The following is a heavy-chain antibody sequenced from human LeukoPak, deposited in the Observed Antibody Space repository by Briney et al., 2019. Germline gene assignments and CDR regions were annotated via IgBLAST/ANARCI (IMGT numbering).Heavy chain of an antibody. CDR2: ISGSGGST. CDR1: GFTFSSYG. CDR3: AKGELLWFGELFPFDP. J-gene: IGHJ5*02. V-gene: IGHV3-23*01. D-gene: IGHD3-10*01. Sequence: GGSLRLSCAASGFTFSSYGMSWVRQAPGKGLEWVSAISGSGGSTYYADSVKGRFTISRDNSKNTLYLQMNSLRAEDTAVYYCAKGELLWFGELFPFDPWGQGTLVTVSS.